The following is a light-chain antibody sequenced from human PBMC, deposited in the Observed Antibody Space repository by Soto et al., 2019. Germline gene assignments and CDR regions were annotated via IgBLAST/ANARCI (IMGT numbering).Light chain of an antibody. Sequence: AIRMTQSPSSFSASPGDRVTITCRASQGISSYLAWYQQKPGKAPKLLIYAASTLQSGVPSRFSGSGSGTDFTLTISCLQSEDFATYYCQRYNNWPVTFGQGTRLEIK. CDR1: QGISSY. V-gene: IGKV1-8*01. J-gene: IGKJ5*01. CDR3: QRYNNWPVT. CDR2: AAS.